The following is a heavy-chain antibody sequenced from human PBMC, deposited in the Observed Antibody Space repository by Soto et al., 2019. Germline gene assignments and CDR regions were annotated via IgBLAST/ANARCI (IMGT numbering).Heavy chain of an antibody. V-gene: IGHV1-69*13. CDR1: GYIFKNYA. D-gene: IGHD3-16*02. CDR2: IIPVFGTP. CDR3: ARHLYDYVWGSYRH. J-gene: IGHJ4*02. Sequence: SVKVSCKSSGYIFKNYAVTWLRQAPGQGLEWMGGIIPVFGTPDYSQKFRGRVTITADESTSTVYMELRSLTSEDTAVYYCARHLYDYVWGSYRHWGQGTLVTVSS.